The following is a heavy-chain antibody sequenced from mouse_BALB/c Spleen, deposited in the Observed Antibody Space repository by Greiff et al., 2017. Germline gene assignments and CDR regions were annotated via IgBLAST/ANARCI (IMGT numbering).Heavy chain of an antibody. J-gene: IGHJ3*01. Sequence: EVHLVESGPGLVKPSQSLSLTCSVTGYSITSGYYWNWIRQFPGNKLEWMGYISYDGSNNYNPSLKNRISITRDTSKNQFFLKLNSVTTEDTATYYCARDGDYDVGAYWGQGTLVTVSA. CDR2: ISYDGSN. V-gene: IGHV3-6*02. CDR1: GYSITSGYY. CDR3: ARDGDYDVGAY. D-gene: IGHD2-4*01.